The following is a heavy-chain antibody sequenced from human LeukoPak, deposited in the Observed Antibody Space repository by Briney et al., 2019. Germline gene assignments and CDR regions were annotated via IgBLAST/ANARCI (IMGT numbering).Heavy chain of an antibody. CDR2: IKQDGSEK. CDR3: ARDLTYYYDSSGYYLDY. D-gene: IGHD3-22*01. J-gene: IGHJ4*02. CDR1: GFTFSSYW. Sequence: PGGSLRLSCAASGFTFSSYWVSWVRQAPGKGLEWVANIKQDGSEKYHVDSVKGRFTISRDNAKNSLYLQMNSLRAEDTAVYYCARDLTYYYDSSGYYLDYWGQGTLVTVSS. V-gene: IGHV3-7*01.